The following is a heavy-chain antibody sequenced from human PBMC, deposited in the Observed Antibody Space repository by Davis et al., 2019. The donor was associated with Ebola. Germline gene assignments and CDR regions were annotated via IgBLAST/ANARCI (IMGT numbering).Heavy chain of an antibody. CDR2: IRQDEIEK. J-gene: IGHJ6*03. Sequence: PGGSLRLSCAASGFTFSDYWMSWVRQAPGKGLEWVANIRQDEIEKYYVDSVKGRFTISRDNAKNSLYLQMNSLRAEDTAVYYCTRGGYDFRRSGYYYYYMDVWGKGTTVTVSS. D-gene: IGHD5-12*01. V-gene: IGHV3-7*03. CDR3: TRGGYDFRRSGYYYYYMDV. CDR1: GFTFSDYW.